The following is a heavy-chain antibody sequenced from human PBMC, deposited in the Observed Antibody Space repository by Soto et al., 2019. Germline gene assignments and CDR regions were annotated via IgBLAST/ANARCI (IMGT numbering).Heavy chain of an antibody. CDR1: GGSISSYY. CDR2: IYTSGST. Sequence: SETLSLTCTVSGGSISSYYWSWIRQPAGKGLEWIGRIYTSGSTNYNPSLKSRVTMSVDTSKNQFSLKLSSVTAADTAVYYCARGIGYYDILTGYYLPGMDVWGKGTTVNASS. D-gene: IGHD3-9*01. V-gene: IGHV4-4*07. J-gene: IGHJ6*04. CDR3: ARGIGYYDILTGYYLPGMDV.